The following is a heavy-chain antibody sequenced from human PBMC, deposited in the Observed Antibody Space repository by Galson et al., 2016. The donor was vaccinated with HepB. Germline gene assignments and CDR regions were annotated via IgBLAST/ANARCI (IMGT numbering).Heavy chain of an antibody. Sequence: ETLSLTCSVSGGSINSYHWSWIRQPPGKGLEWIGYIYYSGDTNYNPSLKSRVTMSVDRSKNQISLKVTSVTAADPAVYYCARDTSWRGPDALVIWGQGTMVTVSS. CDR1: GGSINSYH. D-gene: IGHD1-1*01. V-gene: IGHV4-59*01. CDR3: ARDTSWRGPDALVI. J-gene: IGHJ3*02. CDR2: IYYSGDT.